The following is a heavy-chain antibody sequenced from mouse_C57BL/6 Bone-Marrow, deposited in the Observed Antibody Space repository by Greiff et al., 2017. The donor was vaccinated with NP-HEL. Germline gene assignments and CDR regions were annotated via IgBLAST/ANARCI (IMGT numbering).Heavy chain of an antibody. CDR1: GFTFSSYA. Sequence: DVMLVESGGGLVKPGGSLKLSCAASGFTFSSYAMSWVRQTPEKRLEWVATISDGGSYTYYPDNVKGRFTISRDNAKNNLYLQMSHLKSEDTAMYYCARGRGLYYFDYWGQGTTLTVSS. V-gene: IGHV5-4*03. CDR3: ARGRGLYYFDY. J-gene: IGHJ2*01. D-gene: IGHD3-3*01. CDR2: ISDGGSYT.